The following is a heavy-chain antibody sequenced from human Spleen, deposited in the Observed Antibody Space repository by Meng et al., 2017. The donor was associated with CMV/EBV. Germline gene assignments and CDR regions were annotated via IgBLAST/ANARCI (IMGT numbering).Heavy chain of an antibody. CDR2: ISYEGSNK. V-gene: IGHV3-30*04. D-gene: IGHD3-10*01. CDR3: ARDQNYYGSGTYSRGLGY. CDR1: TFSCYA. Sequence: TFSCYAMHWVRQAQGKGLEWVAVISYEGSNKYYADSVKGRFTISRDNSKNTLDLQMNSLRAEDTAVYYCARDQNYYGSGTYSRGLGYWGQGTLVTVSS. J-gene: IGHJ4*02.